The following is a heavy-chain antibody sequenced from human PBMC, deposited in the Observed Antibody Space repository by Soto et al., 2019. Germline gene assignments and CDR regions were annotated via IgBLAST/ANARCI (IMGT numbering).Heavy chain of an antibody. CDR1: GGSFSGYY. J-gene: IGHJ4*02. D-gene: IGHD3-3*01. V-gene: IGHV4-34*01. Sequence: PSETLSLTCAVYGGSFSGYYWSWIRQPPGKGLEWIGEINHSGSTNYNPSLKSRVTISVDTSKNQFSLKLSSVTAADTAVYYCARGAGAFYYDFWSGYYPYYFDYWGQGTLVTVSS. CDR3: ARGAGAFYYDFWSGYYPYYFDY. CDR2: INHSGST.